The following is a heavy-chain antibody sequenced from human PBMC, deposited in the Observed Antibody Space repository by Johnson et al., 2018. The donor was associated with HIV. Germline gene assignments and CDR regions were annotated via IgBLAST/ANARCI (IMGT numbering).Heavy chain of an antibody. CDR1: GFTFDDYA. CDR2: ISWNSGII. V-gene: IGHV3-9*01. J-gene: IGHJ3*02. D-gene: IGHD4-23*01. Sequence: EVQLVESGGGLVQPGRSLRLSCAASGFTFDDYAMHWVRQAPGKGLEWVSGISWNSGIIGYADSVKGRFTITRDNAKNSLYLQMNSLRAEDTALYYCARAMVVTPVGAFDIWGQGTMVTVSS. CDR3: ARAMVVTPVGAFDI.